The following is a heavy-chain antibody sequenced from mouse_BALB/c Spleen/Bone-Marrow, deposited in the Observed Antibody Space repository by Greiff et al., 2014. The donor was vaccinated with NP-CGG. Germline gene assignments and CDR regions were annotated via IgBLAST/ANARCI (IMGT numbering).Heavy chain of an antibody. CDR3: NARGDYDFDYFDY. V-gene: IGHV14-4*02. CDR1: GFNIKDYY. J-gene: IGHJ2*01. CDR2: IDPENGDT. Sequence: EVKLVESGAELVRSGASVKLSCTASGFNIKDYYMHWVKQRPEQGLEWIGWIDPENGDTXXXXXXQGXATMTXDTSSNTAYLQLSSLTSEDTAVYYCNARGDYDFDYFDYWGQGTTLTVSS. D-gene: IGHD2-4*01.